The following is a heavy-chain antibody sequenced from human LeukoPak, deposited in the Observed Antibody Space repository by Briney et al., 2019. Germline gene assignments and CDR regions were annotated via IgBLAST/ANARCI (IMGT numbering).Heavy chain of an antibody. CDR3: ARGYCSGGSCYVPFDY. Sequence: PGGSLRLSCAASGFTFSSYWMHWVRQAPGKGLVWVSRIKSDGSSTTYADSAKGRFTISRDNAKNTLYLQMNSLRAEDTAVYYCARGYCSGGSCYVPFDYWGQGTLVTVSS. V-gene: IGHV3-74*01. D-gene: IGHD2-15*01. J-gene: IGHJ4*02. CDR2: IKSDGSST. CDR1: GFTFSSYW.